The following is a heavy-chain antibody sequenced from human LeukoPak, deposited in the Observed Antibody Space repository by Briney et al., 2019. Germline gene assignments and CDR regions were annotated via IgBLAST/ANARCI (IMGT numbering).Heavy chain of an antibody. Sequence: ASVKVSCKASGYTFTSYDINWVRQATGQGLEWMGWMNPNSGNTGYAQKFQGRVTITRNTSISTAYMELSSLRSEDTAVYYCARGDYYYDSSGYVSPGLGDYWGQGTLVTVSS. CDR2: MNPNSGNT. CDR3: ARGDYYYDSSGYVSPGLGDY. D-gene: IGHD3-22*01. J-gene: IGHJ4*02. V-gene: IGHV1-8*03. CDR1: GYTFTSYD.